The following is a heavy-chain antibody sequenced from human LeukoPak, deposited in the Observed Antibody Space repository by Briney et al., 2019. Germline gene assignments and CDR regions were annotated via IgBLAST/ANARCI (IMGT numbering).Heavy chain of an antibody. V-gene: IGHV3-9*01. CDR1: GFTFDDYA. CDR2: ISWNSGSI. D-gene: IGHD1-1*01. Sequence: PGGSLRLSCAASGFTFDDYAMHWVRQAPGKGLEWVSGISWNSGSIDYADSVKGRFTISRDNAKNSLYLQMNSLRAEDTALYYCAKDKVAWNQLSYFDYWGQGTLVTASS. CDR3: AKDKVAWNQLSYFDY. J-gene: IGHJ4*02.